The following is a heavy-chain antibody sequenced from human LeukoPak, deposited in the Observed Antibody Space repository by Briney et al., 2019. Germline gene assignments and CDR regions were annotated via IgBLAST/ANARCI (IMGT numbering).Heavy chain of an antibody. CDR1: GFTFGSYS. CDR2: ISSSSSTI. D-gene: IGHD3-3*01. V-gene: IGHV3-48*01. CDR3: ARLITYYDFWSASIPAFDY. J-gene: IGHJ4*02. Sequence: PGGSLRLSCAASGFTFGSYSMNWVRQAPGKGLEWVSYISSSSSTIYYADSVKGRFTISRDNAKNSLYLQMNSLRAEDTAVYYCARLITYYDFWSASIPAFDYWGQGTLVTVSS.